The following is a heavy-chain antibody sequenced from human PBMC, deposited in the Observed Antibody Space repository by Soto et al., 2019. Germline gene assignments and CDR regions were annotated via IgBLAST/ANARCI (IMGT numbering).Heavy chain of an antibody. CDR3: TRRPYRSTSGGIDY. J-gene: IGHJ4*02. Sequence: LSLTCAVSGASIASDHWWTWIRQPPGKGLEWIAEVRHTGSTEYSPSLRSRVTISVDKSKNQISLKVSSVTAADTAVYYCTRRPYRSTSGGIDYWGQGTLVTVSS. CDR2: VRHTGST. CDR1: GASIASDHW. V-gene: IGHV4-4*02. D-gene: IGHD2-15*01.